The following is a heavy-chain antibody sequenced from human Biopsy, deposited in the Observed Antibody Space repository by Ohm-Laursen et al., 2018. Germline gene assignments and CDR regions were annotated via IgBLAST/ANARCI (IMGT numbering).Heavy chain of an antibody. CDR2: IYYSGTT. J-gene: IGHJ5*01. D-gene: IGHD3-3*01. Sequence: TLSLTCTVSSESMGTYYWTWIRQPPGKGLEWIASIYYSGTTNKNPSLKSRVTISVDTSKRQFYLELSSVTAADTAIYYCARVRGGFLEWFDYWGQGTLITVSS. CDR1: SESMGTYY. V-gene: IGHV4-59*01. CDR3: ARVRGGFLEWFDY.